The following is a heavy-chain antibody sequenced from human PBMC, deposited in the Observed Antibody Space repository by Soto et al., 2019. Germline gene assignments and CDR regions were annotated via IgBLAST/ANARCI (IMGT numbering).Heavy chain of an antibody. D-gene: IGHD3-10*01. CDR2: INAGNGNT. CDR3: AFTMVAAPGAFDI. V-gene: IGHV1-3*01. J-gene: IGHJ3*02. Sequence: ASVKVSCKASGYTFTSYAMHWVRQAPGQRLEWMGWINAGNGNTKYSQKFQGRVTITRDTSASTAYMELSSLGSEDTAVYYCAFTMVAAPGAFDIWGQGTMVTVSS. CDR1: GYTFTSYA.